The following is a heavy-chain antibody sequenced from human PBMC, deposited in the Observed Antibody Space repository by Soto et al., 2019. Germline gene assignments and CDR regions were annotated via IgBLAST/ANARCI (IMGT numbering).Heavy chain of an antibody. J-gene: IGHJ3*02. D-gene: IGHD3-22*01. CDR2: ISYDGSNK. CDR1: GFTFSSYA. CDR3: ARVQDFYDSSGYYAFDI. V-gene: IGHV3-30-3*01. Sequence: GGSLRLSCAASGFTFSSYAMHWVRQAPGKGLEWVAVISYDGSNKYYADSVKGRFTISRDNSKNTLYLQMNSLRAEDTAVYYCARVQDFYDSSGYYAFDIWGQGTMVTVSS.